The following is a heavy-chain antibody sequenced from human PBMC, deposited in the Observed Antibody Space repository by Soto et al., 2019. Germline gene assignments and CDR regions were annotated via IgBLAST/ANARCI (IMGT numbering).Heavy chain of an antibody. CDR3: AREGLNCSSTSCYVNWFDP. Sequence: ASVKVSCKASGGTFSSYTISWVRQAPGQGLEWMGRIIPILGIANYAQKFQGRVTITADKSTSTAYMELSSLRSEDTAVYYCAREGLNCSSTSCYVNWFDPWGQGTLVTVSS. D-gene: IGHD2-2*01. J-gene: IGHJ5*02. V-gene: IGHV1-69*04. CDR1: GGTFSSYT. CDR2: IIPILGIA.